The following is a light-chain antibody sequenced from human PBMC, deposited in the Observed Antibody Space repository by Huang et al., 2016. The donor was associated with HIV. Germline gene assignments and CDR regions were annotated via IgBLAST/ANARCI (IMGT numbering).Light chain of an antibody. CDR1: QGISSY. CDR2: AAS. J-gene: IGKJ4*01. Sequence: IQLTQSPSSLSASVGDRVTITCRASQGISSYLAWYQQKPGKAPKLLIYAASTLQSWVPSRFSGSGSGTDFTLTINSLQPEDFATYYCQQLNSYPLTFGGGTKVEIK. CDR3: QQLNSYPLT. V-gene: IGKV1-9*01.